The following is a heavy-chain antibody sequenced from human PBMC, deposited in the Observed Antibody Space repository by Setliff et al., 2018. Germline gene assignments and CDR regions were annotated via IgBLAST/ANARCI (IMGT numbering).Heavy chain of an antibody. Sequence: SETLSLTCAVYGGSFSGYYWSWIRQPPGKGLEWIGEINHSGSTNYNPSLKSRVTISVDTSKNQFSLKLSSVTAADTAVYYCARAPGYSYGYCYYGMDVWGQGTTVTVSS. CDR3: ARAPGYSYGYCYYGMDV. CDR1: GGSFSGYY. V-gene: IGHV4-34*01. D-gene: IGHD5-18*01. J-gene: IGHJ6*02. CDR2: INHSGST.